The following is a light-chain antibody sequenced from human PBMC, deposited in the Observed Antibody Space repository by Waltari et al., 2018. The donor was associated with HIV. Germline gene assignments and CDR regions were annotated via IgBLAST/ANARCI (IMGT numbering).Light chain of an antibody. V-gene: IGKV1-9*01. CDR3: QQYNNRPWT. CDR1: QGISSY. CDR2: AAS. J-gene: IGKJ1*01. Sequence: DIQLTQSPSFLSASVGDRVTITCRASQGISSYLTWYQQKPGKAPKLLIYAASTLQSGVPSRFSGGGSGTEFTLAISSLQPDDFATYYCQQYNNRPWTFGPGTKLEIK.